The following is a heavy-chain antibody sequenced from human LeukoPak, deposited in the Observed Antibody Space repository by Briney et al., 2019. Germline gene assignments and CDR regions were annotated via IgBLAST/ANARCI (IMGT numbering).Heavy chain of an antibody. CDR3: ARESPAYWAFGN. CDR1: GYTFSTYV. Sequence: GASVKVSCKTSGYTFSTYVITWMRQAPGQGLEWMGWISVYNGNAIYAQNLQGRVTMTTDTSTSTAYLELSSLTSDDTAIYYCARESPAYWAFGNWGQGTLVTVSP. D-gene: IGHD2-21*01. V-gene: IGHV1-18*01. J-gene: IGHJ4*02. CDR2: ISVYNGNA.